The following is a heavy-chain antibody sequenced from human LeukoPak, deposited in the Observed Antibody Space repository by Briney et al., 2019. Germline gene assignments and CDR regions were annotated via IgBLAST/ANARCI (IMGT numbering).Heavy chain of an antibody. V-gene: IGHV3-74*03. Sequence: HPGGSLRLSCAASGFTFSSYWMHWVRQAPGKGLVWVSRINSDGSTTTYADSVKGRFTTSRDNAKNTLYLQMNSLRAEDTAVYYCAKSSPPPLRYWGQGTLVTVSS. J-gene: IGHJ4*02. CDR2: INSDGSTT. CDR3: AKSSPPPLRY. CDR1: GFTFSSYW.